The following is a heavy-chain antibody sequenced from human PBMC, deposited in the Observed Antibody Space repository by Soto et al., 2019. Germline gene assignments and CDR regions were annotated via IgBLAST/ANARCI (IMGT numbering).Heavy chain of an antibody. CDR1: GFTFSSYG. D-gene: IGHD3-10*01. CDR2: ISGRGLST. V-gene: IGHV3-23*01. Sequence: LRLSCAASGFTFSSYGMHWVRQAPGKGLEWVSTISGRGLSTYYADSVKGRFTISRDNSENTLYLQMRSLRAEDTAVYYCAKVWFGEESPFDYWGQGTLVTVSS. CDR3: AKVWFGEESPFDY. J-gene: IGHJ4*02.